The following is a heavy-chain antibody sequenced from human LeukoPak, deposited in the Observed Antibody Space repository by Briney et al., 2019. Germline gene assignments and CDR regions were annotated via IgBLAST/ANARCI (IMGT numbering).Heavy chain of an antibody. CDR2: INSSSSYI. D-gene: IGHD2-2*03. CDR1: GFTFSSYS. Sequence: GGSLRLSCAASGFTFSSYSMNWVRQAPGKGLEWVSSINSSSSYIYYADSVKGRFTISRDNAKNSLYLQMNSLRAEDTAVYYCARCLLDIVVVPAASYYYYYYMDVWGKGTTVTVSS. J-gene: IGHJ6*03. V-gene: IGHV3-21*01. CDR3: ARCLLDIVVVPAASYYYYYYMDV.